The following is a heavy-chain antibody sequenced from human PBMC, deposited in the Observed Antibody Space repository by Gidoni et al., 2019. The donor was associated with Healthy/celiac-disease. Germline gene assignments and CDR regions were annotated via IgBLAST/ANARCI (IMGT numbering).Heavy chain of an antibody. CDR2: IYYSGST. J-gene: IGHJ4*02. CDR1: GCSISNGGYY. CDR3: ARGLGKADY. Sequence: VQLPESCPDLVKPSQPLSLTCTFHGCSISNGGYYWSWIRQHPGKGLEWIGYIYYSGSTDYNPSLKSLVTISVDTSKNQFSLKLSSMTAADTAVYYCARGLGKADYWGQGTLVTVSS. D-gene: IGHD3-16*01. V-gene: IGHV4-31*01.